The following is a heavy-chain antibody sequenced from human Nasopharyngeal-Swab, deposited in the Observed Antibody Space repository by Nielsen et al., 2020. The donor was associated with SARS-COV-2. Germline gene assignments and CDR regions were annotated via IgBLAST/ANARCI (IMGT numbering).Heavy chain of an antibody. CDR1: GFTFSSYA. Sequence: GESLKISCAASGFTFSSYAMSWVRQAPGKGLEWVSGSSGSGGSTNYADSVKGRFTISRDNSKNTLYLQMNSLRAEDTAVYYCARDKGGYYYGMDVWGQGTTVTVSS. J-gene: IGHJ6*02. CDR3: ARDKGGYYYGMDV. V-gene: IGHV3-23*01. D-gene: IGHD2-15*01. CDR2: SSGSGGST.